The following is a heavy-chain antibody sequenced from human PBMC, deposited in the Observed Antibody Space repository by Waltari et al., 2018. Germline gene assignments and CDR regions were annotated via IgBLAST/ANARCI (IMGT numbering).Heavy chain of an antibody. D-gene: IGHD3-22*01. CDR1: GGTFTTFV. J-gene: IGHJ6*02. CDR3: GRGRRYFDDSGYPSNYYVDV. V-gene: IGHV1-69*01. CDR2: FIPVFGIE. Sequence: QVQLEQSGAEGKKPGSSVRVACTADGGTFTTFVISWVRPTPGTGLEWMGGFIPVFGIENYQQNLQDRITITTDESTRTAYMELSSLTSEDTAIYYCGRGRRYFDDSGYPSNYYVDVWGPGTTVTVSS.